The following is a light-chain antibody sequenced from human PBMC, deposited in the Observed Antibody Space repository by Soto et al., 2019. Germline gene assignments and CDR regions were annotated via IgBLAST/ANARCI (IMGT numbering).Light chain of an antibody. CDR2: SNN. CDR3: AAWDDSLHVLYV. V-gene: IGLV1-44*01. J-gene: IGLJ1*01. Sequence: QSALTQPPSASGTPGQRVTISCSGSSSNIGSNTVNWYQQLPGTAPKLLIYSNNQRPSGVPDRFSGSKSGTSASLAISGLQSEDEADYYCAAWDDSLHVLYVFGTGTKVTVL. CDR1: SSNIGSNT.